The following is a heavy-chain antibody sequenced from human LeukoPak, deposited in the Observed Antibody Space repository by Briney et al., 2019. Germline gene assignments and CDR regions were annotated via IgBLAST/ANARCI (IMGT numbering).Heavy chain of an antibody. J-gene: IGHJ4*02. CDR3: AHSLTPYDYVWGSYRKEYYFDY. Sequence: SGPTLVKPTQTLTLTFTFSGFSRSTSGVGVGWVRQPPGKALEWLALIYCDDDRRYSPSLKSRLTITKDTSKNQVVLTMTNMDPVDTATYSCAHSLTPYDYVWGSYRKEYYFDYWGQGTLVTVSS. CDR1: GFSRSTSGVG. D-gene: IGHD3-16*02. CDR2: IYCDDDR. V-gene: IGHV2-5*02.